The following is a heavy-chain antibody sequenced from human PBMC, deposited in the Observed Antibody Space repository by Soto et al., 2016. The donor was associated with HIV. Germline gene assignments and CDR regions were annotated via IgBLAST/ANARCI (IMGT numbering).Heavy chain of an antibody. Sequence: EVQLVESGGGLVKPGGSLRLSCAASGFTFSSYSMNWVRQAPGKGLEWVSSISSSSSYIYYADSVKGRFTISRDNAKNSLYLQMNSLRAEDTAVYYCARLPPPNYYYMDVWGKGTTVTVSS. V-gene: IGHV3-21*01. CDR1: GFTFSSYS. CDR2: ISSSSSYI. J-gene: IGHJ6*03. CDR3: ARLPPPNYYYMDV.